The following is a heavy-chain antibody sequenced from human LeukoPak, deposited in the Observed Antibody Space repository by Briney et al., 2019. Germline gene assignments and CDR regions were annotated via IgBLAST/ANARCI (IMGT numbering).Heavy chain of an antibody. V-gene: IGHV3-48*01. D-gene: IGHD3-16*01. CDR3: AKTGLRFSFLYFDY. J-gene: IGHJ4*02. CDR2: ITSDSVTR. Sequence: GGSLRLSCAASGFTFSSHSMTWVRQAPGQGLEWVSYITSDSVTRFYADSVKGRFTISRDNSKNTLYLQMNSLRAEDTAVYYCAKTGLRFSFLYFDYWGQGTLVTVSS. CDR1: GFTFSSHS.